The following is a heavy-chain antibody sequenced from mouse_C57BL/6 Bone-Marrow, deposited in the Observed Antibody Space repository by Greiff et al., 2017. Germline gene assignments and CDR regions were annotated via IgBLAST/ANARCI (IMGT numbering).Heavy chain of an antibody. CDR2: IYPGDGDT. CDR3: AGDWGPFAY. CDR1: GYAFSSSW. Sequence: QVQLKESGPELVKPGASVKISCKASGYAFSSSWMNWVKQRPGKGLEWIGRIYPGDGDTNYNGKFKGKATLTADKSSSTAYMQLSSLTSEDSAVYFCAGDWGPFAYWGQGTLVTVSA. J-gene: IGHJ3*01. D-gene: IGHD4-1*01. V-gene: IGHV1-82*01.